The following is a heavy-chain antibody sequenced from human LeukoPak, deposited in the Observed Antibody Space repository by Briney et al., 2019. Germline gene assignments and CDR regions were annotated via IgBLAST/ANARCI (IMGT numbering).Heavy chain of an antibody. CDR3: ARVFYDSGGYYYDY. V-gene: IGHV3-64*01. CDR2: ISSNGGST. CDR1: GFTFSSDA. D-gene: IGHD3-22*01. J-gene: IGHJ4*02. Sequence: HAGGSLRLSCAASGFTFSSDAMHWVRQAPGKGLEYVSAISSNGGSTYYANSVKGRFTISRDNSKSTLFLQMGCLRVEDMAVYYCARVFYDSGGYYYDYWGQGTLVTVSS.